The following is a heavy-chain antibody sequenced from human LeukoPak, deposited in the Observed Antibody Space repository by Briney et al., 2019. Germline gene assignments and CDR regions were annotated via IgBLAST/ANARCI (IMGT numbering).Heavy chain of an antibody. Sequence: PSETLSLTCTVSGGSISGYYWSWIRQPPGKGLEWIGEINHSGSTDYNPSLKSRVTISVDTSKSQFSLKLSSVTAADTAVYYCARGGGERGYYFDYWGQGTLVTVSS. CDR1: GGSISGYY. V-gene: IGHV4-34*01. D-gene: IGHD3-16*01. CDR2: INHSGST. CDR3: ARGGGERGYYFDY. J-gene: IGHJ4*02.